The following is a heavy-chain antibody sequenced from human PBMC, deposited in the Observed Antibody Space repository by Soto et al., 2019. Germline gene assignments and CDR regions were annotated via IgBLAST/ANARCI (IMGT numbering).Heavy chain of an antibody. CDR3: TTDHLIDDNQKYNWFDP. CDR2: IKSKTDGGTT. CDR1: GFTFSNAW. V-gene: IGHV3-15*01. J-gene: IGHJ5*02. D-gene: IGHD3-22*01. Sequence: EVQLVESGGGLVKPGGSLRLSCAASGFTFSNAWMSWVRQAPGKGLEWVGRIKSKTDGGTTDYAAPVKGRFTISRDDSKNTLYLQMNSLKTEDTAGYYCTTDHLIDDNQKYNWFDPWGQGTLVTVSS.